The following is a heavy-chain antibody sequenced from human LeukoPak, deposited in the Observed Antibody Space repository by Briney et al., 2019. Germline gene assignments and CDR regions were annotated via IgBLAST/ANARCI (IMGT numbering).Heavy chain of an antibody. Sequence: PSETLSLTCAVSGGSISSGGYSWSWIRQPLGKGLEWIGYIYHSGSTYYNPSLKSRVTISVDRSKNQFSLKLSSVTAADTAVYYCARGYDPDAFDIWGQGTMVTVSS. CDR3: ARGYDPDAFDI. V-gene: IGHV4-30-2*01. CDR2: IYHSGST. D-gene: IGHD1-14*01. J-gene: IGHJ3*02. CDR1: GGSISSGGYS.